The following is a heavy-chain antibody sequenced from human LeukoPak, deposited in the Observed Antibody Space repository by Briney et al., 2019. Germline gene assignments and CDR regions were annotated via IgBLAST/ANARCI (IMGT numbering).Heavy chain of an antibody. CDR2: INDSGNT. CDR3: ASTQFGLSGYSH. J-gene: IGHJ4*02. CDR1: GGSFSGYY. D-gene: IGHD3-22*01. Sequence: SETLSLTCAVYGGSFSGYYWSWIRQPPGKGPEWIGEINDSGNTNYNPSLKSRVTMSADMLKNQISLKLSSVTAADTAIYYCASTQFGLSGYSHWGQGTLVTVSS. V-gene: IGHV4-34*01.